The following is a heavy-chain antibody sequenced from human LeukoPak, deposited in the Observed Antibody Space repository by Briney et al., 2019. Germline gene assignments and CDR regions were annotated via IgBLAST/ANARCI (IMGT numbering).Heavy chain of an antibody. CDR2: ISAYNGNT. J-gene: IGHJ6*02. Sequence: ASVKVSCKASGYTFTSYGISWVRQAPGQGLEWMGWISAYNGNTNYAQKFQGRVTMTRDTSISTAYMELSRLRSDDTAVYYCARDFGGDIVVVVAATPDGMDVWGQGTTVTVSS. D-gene: IGHD2-15*01. V-gene: IGHV1-18*01. CDR1: GYTFTSYG. CDR3: ARDFGGDIVVVVAATPDGMDV.